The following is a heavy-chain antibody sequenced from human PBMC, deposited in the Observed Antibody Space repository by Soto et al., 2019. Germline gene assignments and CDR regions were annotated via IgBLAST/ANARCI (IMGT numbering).Heavy chain of an antibody. CDR3: TSAGQYCTSTTCKAY. Sequence: PGGSLRLSCAASGFGFTNSGVNWVRQAPGKGLEWVGRIKSKNDGGTTDYAAPVQGRFTISRDDSKTTIYLQMNSLKTEDTAVYYCTSAGQYCTSTTCKAYWGQGTPVTVSS. CDR1: GFGFTNSG. D-gene: IGHD2-2*01. V-gene: IGHV3-15*07. CDR2: IKSKNDGGTT. J-gene: IGHJ4*02.